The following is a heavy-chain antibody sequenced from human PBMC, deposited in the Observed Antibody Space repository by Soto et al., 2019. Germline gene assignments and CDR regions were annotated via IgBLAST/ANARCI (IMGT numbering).Heavy chain of an antibody. V-gene: IGHV4-59*01. Sequence: SETLSLTCTVSGGSISSYYWSWIRQPPGKGLERIGYIYYSGSTNYNPSLKSRVTISVDTSKNQFSLKLSSVTAADTAVYYCASSDYYYGMDVWGQGTTVTVYS. D-gene: IGHD1-26*01. CDR2: IYYSGST. CDR3: ASSDYYYGMDV. CDR1: GGSISSYY. J-gene: IGHJ6*02.